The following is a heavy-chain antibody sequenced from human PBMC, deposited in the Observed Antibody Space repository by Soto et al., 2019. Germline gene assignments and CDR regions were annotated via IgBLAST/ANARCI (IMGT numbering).Heavy chain of an antibody. CDR2: IYYSGST. CDR3: ARVAEYYYDSSGYYYDY. V-gene: IGHV4-39*01. D-gene: IGHD3-22*01. Sequence: SETLSLTCTVSCGSISSSSYYWGWIRQPPGKGLEWIGSIYYSGSTYYNPSLKSRVTISVDTSKNQFSLKLSSVTAADTAVYYCARVAEYYYDSSGYYYDYWGQGTLVTVSS. CDR1: CGSISSSSYY. J-gene: IGHJ4*02.